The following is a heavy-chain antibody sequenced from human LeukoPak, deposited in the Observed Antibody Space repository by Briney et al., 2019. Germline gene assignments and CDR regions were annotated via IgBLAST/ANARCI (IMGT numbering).Heavy chain of an antibody. CDR3: ARDDTGISAVGAY. CDR2: FYTSGNI. D-gene: IGHD6-13*01. Sequence: SETLSLTCTVSGGSFSGYYCNWIRQPAGKGLEWIGRFYTSGNINYNPSLRSRVTLSVDASKNTCPLKLSSVTAADTAVYYCARDDTGISAVGAYWGQGTLVIVSS. V-gene: IGHV4-4*07. CDR1: GGSFSGYY. J-gene: IGHJ4*02.